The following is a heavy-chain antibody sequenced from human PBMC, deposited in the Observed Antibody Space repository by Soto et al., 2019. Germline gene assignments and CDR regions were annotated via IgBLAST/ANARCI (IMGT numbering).Heavy chain of an antibody. J-gene: IGHJ4*02. CDR1: GGTFSNYG. CDR3: TRGNYGDYGY. Sequence: QVQLVQSGAEVKKPGSSVKVSCKTSGGTFSNYGISWVRQAPGQGLEWMGGIIPIFGSANYAQKFQGRVTITADASTSTAYMELSSLRSEDTAVYYCTRGNYGDYGYWGQGTLVTISS. CDR2: IIPIFGSA. V-gene: IGHV1-69*01. D-gene: IGHD4-17*01.